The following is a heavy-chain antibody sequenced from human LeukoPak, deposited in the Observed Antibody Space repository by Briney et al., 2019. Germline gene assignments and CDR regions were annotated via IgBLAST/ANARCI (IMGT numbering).Heavy chain of an antibody. V-gene: IGHV1-18*01. D-gene: IGHD3-22*01. CDR3: ARGRYYYDSSGYYYLDDC. CDR2: ISAYNGNT. Sequence: GASVKVSCKASGYTFTSYGISWVRQAPGQGLEWMGLISAYNGNTNYAQKLQGRVTMTTDTSTSTAYMELRSLRSDDTAVYYCARGRYYYDSSGYYYLDDCWVQGTLVAVSS. CDR1: GYTFTSYG. J-gene: IGHJ4*02.